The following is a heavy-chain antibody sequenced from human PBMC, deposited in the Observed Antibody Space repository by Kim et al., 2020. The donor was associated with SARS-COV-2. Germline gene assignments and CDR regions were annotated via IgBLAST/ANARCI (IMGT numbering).Heavy chain of an antibody. CDR2: ISGSGGST. V-gene: IGHV3-23*01. Sequence: GGSLRLSCAASGFTFSSYAMSWVRQAPGKGLEWVSAISGSGGSTYYADSVKGRFTISRDNSKNTLYLQMNSLRAEDTAVYYCAKDPHELHYDILTGYWSNGFSGMDVWGQGTTVTVSS. CDR1: GFTFSSYA. CDR3: AKDPHELHYDILTGYWSNGFSGMDV. D-gene: IGHD3-9*01. J-gene: IGHJ6*02.